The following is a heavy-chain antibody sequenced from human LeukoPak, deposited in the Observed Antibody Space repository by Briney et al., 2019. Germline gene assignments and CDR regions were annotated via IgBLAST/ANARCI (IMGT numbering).Heavy chain of an antibody. V-gene: IGHV3-72*01. D-gene: IGHD2-2*01. CDR2: TRNKANSYTT. CDR3: AGSTSCC. CDR1: GFTFSDHY. J-gene: IGHJ4*02. Sequence: GGSLRLSCAASGFTFSDHYMDWVRQAPGKGLEWVGRTRNKANSYTTEYAASVKGRFTISRDDSKNSLYLQMNSLRAEDTAVYYCAGSTSCCWGQGALVTVSS.